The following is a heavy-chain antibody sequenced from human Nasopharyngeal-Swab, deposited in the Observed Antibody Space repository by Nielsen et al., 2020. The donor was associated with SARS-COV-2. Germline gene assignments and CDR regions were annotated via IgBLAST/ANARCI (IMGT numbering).Heavy chain of an antibody. CDR2: IRSKTYGGAP. Sequence: GESLKISCPTSGFTFGDYGMSWFRQAPGKGLEWVGFIRSKTYGGAPEYAASVKGRFTISRDGAESIAYLQMNSLETEDTVVYYCARSVGSYYGQGAFDIWGQGTMVTVSS. V-gene: IGHV3-49*01. CDR3: ARSVGSYYGQGAFDI. J-gene: IGHJ3*02. CDR1: GFTFGDYG. D-gene: IGHD1-26*01.